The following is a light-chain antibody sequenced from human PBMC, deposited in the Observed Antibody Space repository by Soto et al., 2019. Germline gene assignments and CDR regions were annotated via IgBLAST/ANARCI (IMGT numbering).Light chain of an antibody. CDR1: QSISSW. J-gene: IGKJ1*01. CDR2: DAS. Sequence: DIQMTQSPSSLSASVGDRVTITCRASQSISSWLAWYQQKPGKAPKLMMYDASSLERGVPSRFSGSGSGTEFTLTISSLQPDDVATYYCQHYDTYSRTFGQGTKVDIK. V-gene: IGKV1-5*01. CDR3: QHYDTYSRT.